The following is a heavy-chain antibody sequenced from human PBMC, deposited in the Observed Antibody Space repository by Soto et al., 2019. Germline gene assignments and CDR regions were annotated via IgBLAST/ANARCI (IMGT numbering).Heavy chain of an antibody. Sequence: QVQLLESGPGLVKPSETLSLTCNVSGDSLNSGAYYWTWIRQSPGRGLEWIVHIYHTWSTNYNPSLRSRLTISLDTSKNHFSLTLRSVNAVDTGVYYCASSWGGDGYSHWRQGHLVTVSS. V-gene: IGHV4-61*03. J-gene: IGHJ4*02. CDR1: GDSLNSGAYY. CDR2: IYHTWST. CDR3: ASSWGGDGYSH. D-gene: IGHD2-15*01.